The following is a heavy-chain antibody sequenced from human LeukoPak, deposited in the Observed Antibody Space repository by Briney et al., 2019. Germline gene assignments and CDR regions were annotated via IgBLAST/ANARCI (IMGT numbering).Heavy chain of an antibody. V-gene: IGHV3-21*01. CDR1: GFTFSSYS. D-gene: IGHD1-26*01. CDR2: ISSSSSYI. CDR3: AREVGAGRDFDY. J-gene: IGHJ4*02. Sequence: PGGSLRLSCAASGFTFSSYSMNWVRQVPGKGLEWVSSISSSSSYIYYADSVKGRFTISRDNAKNSLYLQMNSLRAEDTAVYYCAREVGAGRDFDYWGQGTLVTVSS.